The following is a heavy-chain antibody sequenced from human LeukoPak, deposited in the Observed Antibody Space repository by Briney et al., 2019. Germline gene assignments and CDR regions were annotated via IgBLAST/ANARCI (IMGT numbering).Heavy chain of an antibody. Sequence: PSETLSLTCTVSGGFISGHYWNWIRQPPGKGLEWIGYMYYSGSTNYNPSLKSRVTISVDTSKNQFSLKLSSVTAADTAVYYCARGAYPLDYWGQGTLVTVSS. V-gene: IGHV4-59*11. D-gene: IGHD2-21*01. J-gene: IGHJ4*02. CDR2: MYYSGST. CDR1: GGFISGHY. CDR3: ARGAYPLDY.